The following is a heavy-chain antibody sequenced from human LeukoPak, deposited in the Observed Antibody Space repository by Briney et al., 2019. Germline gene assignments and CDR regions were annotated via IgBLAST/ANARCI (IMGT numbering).Heavy chain of an antibody. Sequence: GGSLRLSCAASGFTVSSNYMNWVRQAPGKGLEWASVIYSGGSKYYADSVKGRFTISRDSSKNTLYLQMNSLRADDTAVYYCASGYYFDYWGQGTLVTVSS. J-gene: IGHJ4*02. CDR3: ASGYYFDY. V-gene: IGHV3-53*01. CDR2: IYSGGSK. CDR1: GFTVSSNY.